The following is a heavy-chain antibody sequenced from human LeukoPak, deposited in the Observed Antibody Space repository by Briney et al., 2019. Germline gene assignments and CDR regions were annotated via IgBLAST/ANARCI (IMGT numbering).Heavy chain of an antibody. J-gene: IGHJ4*02. V-gene: IGHV1-46*01. CDR1: GYTFTSYY. CDR2: INPSGAST. Sequence: ASVTVSCKASGYTFTSYYIHWVRQAPGQGLEWMGIINPSGASTTNYAQKFQGRVTMTRDTSTSTVDMELSSLISEDTAVYYCARAFSSGRRFDYWGQGTLVTVSS. CDR3: ARAFSSGRRFDY. D-gene: IGHD3-22*01.